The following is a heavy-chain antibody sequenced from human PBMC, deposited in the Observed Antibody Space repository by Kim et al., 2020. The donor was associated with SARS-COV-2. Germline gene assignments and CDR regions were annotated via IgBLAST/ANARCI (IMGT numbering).Heavy chain of an antibody. CDR3: ARDKWEASLDF. J-gene: IGHJ4*02. CDR1: GGSVSSGNYY. Sequence: SETLSLNCSVSGGSVSSGNYYWSWIRQPPGKGLEWIGYIYYGGTTKYNPSLKSRVSMSVDTTKNQFSLRLSSVTAADTAVYYCARDKWEASLDFWGQGSL. CDR2: IYYGGTT. V-gene: IGHV4-61*01. D-gene: IGHD1-26*01.